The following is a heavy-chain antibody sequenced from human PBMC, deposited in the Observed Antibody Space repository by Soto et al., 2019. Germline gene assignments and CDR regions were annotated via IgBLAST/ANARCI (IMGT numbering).Heavy chain of an antibody. CDR3: ARERAAAGSLDY. CDR2: IYYSGST. J-gene: IGHJ4*02. D-gene: IGHD6-13*01. Sequence: QVQLQESGPGLVKPSQTLSLTCTVSGGSISSGGYYWSWIRQHPGKGLEWIGYIYYSGSTYYNPSLELRVTLHVHTSKNQFSLKLSSVTAADTAVYYCARERAAAGSLDYWGQGTLVTVSS. CDR1: GGSISSGGYY. V-gene: IGHV4-31*03.